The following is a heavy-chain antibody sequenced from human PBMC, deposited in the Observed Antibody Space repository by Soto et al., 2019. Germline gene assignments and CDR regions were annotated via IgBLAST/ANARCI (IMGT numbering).Heavy chain of an antibody. Sequence: GGSLRLSCAASGFTFSSYSMSWVRQAPGKGLEWVSGFRSGGDDDTTYYADSVRGRFTISRGNSKNTLFLQMNSLRAEDTAIYYCAKKVNSGSGSQFFDYWGQGTLVTVSS. CDR3: AKKVNSGSGSQFFDY. CDR2: FRSGGDDDTT. CDR1: GFTFSSYS. D-gene: IGHD3-10*01. V-gene: IGHV3-23*01. J-gene: IGHJ4*02.